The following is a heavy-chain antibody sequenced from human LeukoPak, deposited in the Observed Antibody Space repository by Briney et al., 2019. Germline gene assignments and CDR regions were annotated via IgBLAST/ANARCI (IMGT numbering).Heavy chain of an antibody. CDR2: ISRSGDTI. J-gene: IGHJ2*01. CDR1: GFTFNYHS. V-gene: IGHV3-48*02. Sequence: GGSLRLSCAAYGFTFNYHSMNWVRQAPGKGLEWISYISRSGDTIYYADSVKGRFTISRDNANNSLYLQVNSLRDEDTAVYFCARLLKYYYDSSGYGEDWYFDLWGRGTLVTVSS. CDR3: ARLLKYYYDSSGYGEDWYFDL. D-gene: IGHD3-22*01.